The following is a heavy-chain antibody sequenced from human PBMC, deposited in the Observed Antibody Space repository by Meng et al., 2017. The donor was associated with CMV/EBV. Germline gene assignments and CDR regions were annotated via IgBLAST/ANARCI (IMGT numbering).Heavy chain of an antibody. CDR1: GFTFTSSA. CDR2: IVVGSGNT. D-gene: IGHD6-19*01. V-gene: IGHV1-58*01. CDR3: ARSRLKVAVAHNRRAFFDY. J-gene: IGHJ4*02. Sequence: SVKVSCKASGFTFTSSAVQWVRQARGQRLEWIGWIVVGSGNTNYAQKFQERVTITRDMSTSTAYMELSSLRSEDTAVYYCARSRLKVAVAHNRRAFFDYWGQGTLVTVSS.